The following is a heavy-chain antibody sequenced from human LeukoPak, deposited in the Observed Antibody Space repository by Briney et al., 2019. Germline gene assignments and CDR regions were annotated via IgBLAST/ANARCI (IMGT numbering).Heavy chain of an antibody. CDR3: ARDGGLYYGSGTFVGV. CDR1: GYSFSTFG. J-gene: IGHJ4*02. V-gene: IGHV1-18*01. CDR2: VSVHNGDT. Sequence: ASVKVSCKPSGYSFSTFGISWVRQAPGQGLEWMGWVSVHNGDTKYAQNLQGRVTMSTDTSTSTAYMELRSLRFDDTAVYYCARDGGLYYGSGTFVGVWGQGTLVTVSS. D-gene: IGHD3-10*01.